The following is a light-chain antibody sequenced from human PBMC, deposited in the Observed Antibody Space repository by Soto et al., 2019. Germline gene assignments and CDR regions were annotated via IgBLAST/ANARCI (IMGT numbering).Light chain of an antibody. J-gene: IGLJ1*01. CDR2: DVS. Sequence: QSALTQPASVSGSPGQSITISCTGTGSDVGGYNYVSWYQQHPGKVPKLMIYDVSNRPSGVSNRFSGSKSGNTASLTISGLQAEDEADYYCSSYTSSSTLYVFGTGTKLTVL. CDR1: GSDVGGYNY. V-gene: IGLV2-14*01. CDR3: SSYTSSSTLYV.